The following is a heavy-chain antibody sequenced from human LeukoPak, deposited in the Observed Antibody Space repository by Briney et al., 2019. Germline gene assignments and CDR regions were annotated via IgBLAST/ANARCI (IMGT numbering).Heavy chain of an antibody. V-gene: IGHV4-39*01. D-gene: IGHD3-9*01. Sequence: SETLSLTCTVSGGSISTNGYYWGWIRQPPGKGLEWIGSIYHSGSSYFNPSLKSRVPISVDTSKNQFSLKLSSVTAGDTAVYYCARGFRHVLRYFDPRSLDYWGQGTLVTVSS. J-gene: IGHJ4*02. CDR2: IYHSGSS. CDR3: ARGFRHVLRYFDPRSLDY. CDR1: GGSISTNGYY.